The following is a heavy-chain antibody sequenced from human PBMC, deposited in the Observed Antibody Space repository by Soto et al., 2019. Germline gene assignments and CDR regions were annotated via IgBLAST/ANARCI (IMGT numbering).Heavy chain of an antibody. D-gene: IGHD3-22*01. CDR3: ARDIYYDSSGYSLGAFDI. CDR1: GFTVSSNY. J-gene: IGHJ3*02. Sequence: SLRLSCAASGFTVSSNYMSWVRQAPGKGLEWVSVIYSGGSTYYADSVKGRFTISRDNSKNTLYLQMNSLRAEDTAVYYCARDIYYDSSGYSLGAFDIWGQGTMVTVS. V-gene: IGHV3-53*01. CDR2: IYSGGST.